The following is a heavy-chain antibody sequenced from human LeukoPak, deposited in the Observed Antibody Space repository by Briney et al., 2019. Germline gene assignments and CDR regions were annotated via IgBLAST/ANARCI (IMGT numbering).Heavy chain of an antibody. J-gene: IGHJ4*02. Sequence: SETLSLTCAVSGGSISSSNWWSWVRQPPGKGLEWIGEIYHSGSTNYNPSLKSRVTISVDTSKNQFSLKLSSVTAADTAVYYCARVNREMATITPWGQGTLVTVSS. CDR1: GGSISSSNW. CDR2: IYHSGST. D-gene: IGHD5-24*01. CDR3: ARVNREMATITP. V-gene: IGHV4-4*02.